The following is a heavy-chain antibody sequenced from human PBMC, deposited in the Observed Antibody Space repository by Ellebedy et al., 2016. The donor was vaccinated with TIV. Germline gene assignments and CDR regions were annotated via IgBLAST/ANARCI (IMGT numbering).Heavy chain of an antibody. J-gene: IGHJ6*03. CDR3: ARDRGIAMGYSYYIDA. V-gene: IGHV3-9*01. Sequence: SLKISXAASGFTFDDYALHWVRQAPGKGLEWLSGISWNSGNIDYANSVKGRFIISRENAKNSLYLQMNSVRPEDTALYYCARDRGIAMGYSYYIDAWGKGTMVTVSS. CDR1: GFTFDDYA. D-gene: IGHD6-19*01. CDR2: ISWNSGNI.